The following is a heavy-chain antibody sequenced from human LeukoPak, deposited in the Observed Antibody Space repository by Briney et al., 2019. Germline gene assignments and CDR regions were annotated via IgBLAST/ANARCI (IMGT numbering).Heavy chain of an antibody. CDR3: ATLAATIDPARFDP. J-gene: IGHJ5*02. CDR1: GFTFSSYS. V-gene: IGHV3-21*01. Sequence: GGSLRLSCAASGFTFSSYSMNWVRQAPGKGLEWVSSISSSSSYIYYADSVKGRFTISRDNAKNSLYLQMNSLRAEDTAVYYCATLAATIDPARFDPWGQGTLVTVSS. D-gene: IGHD5-12*01. CDR2: ISSSSSYI.